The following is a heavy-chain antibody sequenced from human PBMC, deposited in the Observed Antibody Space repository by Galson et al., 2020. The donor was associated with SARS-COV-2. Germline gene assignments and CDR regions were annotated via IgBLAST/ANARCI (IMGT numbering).Heavy chain of an antibody. D-gene: IGHD3-3*01. Sequence: GESLKISCAASGFTVRNNYMSWVRRAPGKGLEWVSFIYSGGGTDYTDSVRGRFTISRDESKNTLYLQMNSLRVDDTAVYYCARGQSGSGDQPLDYWGQGTLVTVSS. CDR1: GFTVRNNY. J-gene: IGHJ4*02. CDR2: IYSGGGT. CDR3: ARGQSGSGDQPLDY. V-gene: IGHV3-53*01.